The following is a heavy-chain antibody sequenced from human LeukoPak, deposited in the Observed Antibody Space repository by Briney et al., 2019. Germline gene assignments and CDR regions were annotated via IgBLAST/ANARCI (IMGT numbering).Heavy chain of an antibody. D-gene: IGHD1-26*01. Sequence: GESLKISCKGSGYSFTSYWIVWVRQMPGKGLEWMGIIYPGDSDIRYSPSFQGQVNISADKSISTAYLQWSSLKASDTAMYYCARPSNSASLDSFDIWGQGTMVSVSS. CDR1: GYSFTSYW. V-gene: IGHV5-51*01. CDR3: ARPSNSASLDSFDI. CDR2: IYPGDSDI. J-gene: IGHJ3*02.